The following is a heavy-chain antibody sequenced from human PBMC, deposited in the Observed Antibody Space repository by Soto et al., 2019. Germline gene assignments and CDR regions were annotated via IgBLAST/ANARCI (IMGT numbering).Heavy chain of an antibody. CDR2: INPNSGGT. J-gene: IGHJ4*02. D-gene: IGHD3-22*01. Sequence: ASVKVSCKASGYTFTGYYMPWVRQAPGQGLEWRGWINPNSGGTNYAQKFQGWVTMTRDTSISTAYMELSRLRSDDTAVYYCASGGGYYGASFDYWGQGTLVTVSS. CDR1: GYTFTGYY. V-gene: IGHV1-2*04. CDR3: ASGGGYYGASFDY.